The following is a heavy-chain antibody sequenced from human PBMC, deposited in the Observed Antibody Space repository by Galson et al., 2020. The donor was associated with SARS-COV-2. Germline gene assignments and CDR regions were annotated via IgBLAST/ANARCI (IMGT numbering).Heavy chain of an antibody. V-gene: IGHV3-7*03. CDR3: TRETRDGRDSDH. J-gene: IGHJ4*02. Sequence: GESLKISCAASGFTFSDYWMTWVRQSPGKGLERVANIDRDGIEKNYLDSVKGRFTISRDNAKTSLYLQMNSLRVEDTAIYYCTRETRDGRDSDHWGQGALVTVSS. CDR2: IDRDGIEK. CDR1: GFTFSDYW.